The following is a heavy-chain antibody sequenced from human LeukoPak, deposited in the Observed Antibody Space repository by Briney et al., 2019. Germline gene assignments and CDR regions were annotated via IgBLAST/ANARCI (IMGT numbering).Heavy chain of an antibody. CDR3: AKDLFGGDYDWFDP. CDR2: ISWNSGSI. CDR1: GFTFDDYA. V-gene: IGHV3-9*01. Sequence: GGSLRLSCAASGFTFDDYAMHWVRQAPGKGLEWVSGISWNSGSIGYADSVKGRFTISRNNSKNTLYLQMNSLRAEDTAVYYCAKDLFGGDYDWFDPWGQGTLVTVSS. D-gene: IGHD4-17*01. J-gene: IGHJ5*02.